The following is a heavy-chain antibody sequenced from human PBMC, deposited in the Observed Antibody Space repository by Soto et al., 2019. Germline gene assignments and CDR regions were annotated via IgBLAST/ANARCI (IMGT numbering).Heavy chain of an antibody. CDR3: ARGWFGPDV. Sequence: EVQLVDSGGGLVQPGGSLRLSCAASEFTFSGLSVHWVRQAPGKALVCVSGIDKVGTDSTYADSVKGRFTSSRDNAKNTVYLQMNSLRVEDTAVYYCARGWFGPDVWGKGTPVTVSS. CDR1: EFTFSGLS. V-gene: IGHV3-74*01. J-gene: IGHJ6*03. D-gene: IGHD3-10*01. CDR2: IDKVGTDS.